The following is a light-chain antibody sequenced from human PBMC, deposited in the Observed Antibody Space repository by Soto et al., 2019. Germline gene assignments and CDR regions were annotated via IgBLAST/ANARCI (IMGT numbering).Light chain of an antibody. CDR1: QSVSSN. CDR2: GAS. CDR3: QQYDKWPLT. V-gene: IGKV3D-15*01. Sequence: EIVMTQSSPTLSVSPGETATLSCRASQSVSSNLVWYQQKPGQAPRLLIYGASTRATGIPARFSGSGSGTEFTLTISSLQSEDFAVYYCQQYDKWPLTFGGGTEVEIK. J-gene: IGKJ4*01.